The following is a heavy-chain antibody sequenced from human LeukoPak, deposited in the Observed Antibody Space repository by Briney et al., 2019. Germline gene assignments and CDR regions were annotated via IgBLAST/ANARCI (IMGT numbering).Heavy chain of an antibody. V-gene: IGHV4-34*01. Sequence: PSETLSLTCAVYGGSFSGYYWSWLRQPPGKGLEWIGEINHSGSTNYNPSLKSRVTISVDTSKNQFSLKLSSVTAADTAVYYCARVAGGSIFGVVIQRGWFDPWGQGTLVTVSS. J-gene: IGHJ5*02. CDR1: GGSFSGYY. CDR3: ARVAGGSIFGVVIQRGWFDP. D-gene: IGHD3-3*01. CDR2: INHSGST.